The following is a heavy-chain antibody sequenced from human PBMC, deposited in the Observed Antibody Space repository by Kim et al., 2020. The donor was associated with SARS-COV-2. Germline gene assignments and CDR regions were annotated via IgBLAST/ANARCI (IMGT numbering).Heavy chain of an antibody. D-gene: IGHD3-3*01. CDR2: GGTT. Sequence: GGTTYYTESVRGRCTISRDNAKNTLCLQMNSLRAEDTAVYYCAKGSALDYWGQGTLVTFSS. J-gene: IGHJ4*02. CDR3: AKGSALDY. V-gene: IGHV3-23*01.